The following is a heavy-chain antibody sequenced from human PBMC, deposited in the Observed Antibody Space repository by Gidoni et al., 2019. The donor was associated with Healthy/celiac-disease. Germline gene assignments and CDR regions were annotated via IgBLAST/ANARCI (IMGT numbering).Heavy chain of an antibody. D-gene: IGHD4-17*01. Sequence: EVQLVESGGGLVQPGGSLRLSCAASGFTFSSYWMHWVRQAPGKGLVWVSRINSDGSSTSYADSVKGRFTISRENAKNTLYLQMNSLRAEDTAVYYCARDYGDYGYNWFDPWGQGTLVTVSS. J-gene: IGHJ5*02. CDR1: GFTFSSYW. CDR3: ARDYGDYGYNWFDP. V-gene: IGHV3-74*01. CDR2: INSDGSST.